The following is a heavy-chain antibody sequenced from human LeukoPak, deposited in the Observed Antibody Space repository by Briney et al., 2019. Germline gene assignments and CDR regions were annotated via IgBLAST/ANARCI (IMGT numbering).Heavy chain of an antibody. CDR3: AREIGYCSGGSCYPGYFQH. Sequence: PSETLSLTSTVSGGSISSYYWSWIRQPAGKGLEWIGRIYTSGSTNYNPSLKSRVTMSVDTSKNQFSLKLSSVTAADTAVYYCAREIGYCSGGSCYPGYFQHWGQGTLVTVSS. CDR1: GGSISSYY. J-gene: IGHJ1*01. CDR2: IYTSGST. V-gene: IGHV4-4*07. D-gene: IGHD2-15*01.